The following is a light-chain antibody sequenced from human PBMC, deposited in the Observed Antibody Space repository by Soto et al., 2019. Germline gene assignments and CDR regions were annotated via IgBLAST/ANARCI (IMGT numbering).Light chain of an antibody. CDR1: SSNIGAGYD. V-gene: IGLV1-40*01. Sequence: QSVLTQPPSVSGAPGQRVTISCTGSSSNIGAGYDVHWYQQLPGTAPKLLIYGNSNRPSXXPDRFSGSKSGTSASLAITGLQAEDEADYYCQSYDSSLSGSVFGGGTKLTVL. CDR2: GNS. J-gene: IGLJ2*01. CDR3: QSYDSSLSGSV.